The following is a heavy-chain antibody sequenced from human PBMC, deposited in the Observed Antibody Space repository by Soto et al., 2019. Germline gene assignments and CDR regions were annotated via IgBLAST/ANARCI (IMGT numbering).Heavy chain of an antibody. CDR3: TRATYSYGYYYYGMDV. J-gene: IGHJ6*02. V-gene: IGHV3-49*04. D-gene: IGHD5-18*01. CDR2: IRSKAYGGTT. CDR1: GFTFGDYA. Sequence: GGSLRLSCTASGFTFGDYAMSWVRQAPGKGLEWVGFIRSKAYGGTTEYAASVKGRFTISRDDSKSIAYLQMNSLKTEDTAVYYCTRATYSYGYYYYGMDVWGQGTTVTVSS.